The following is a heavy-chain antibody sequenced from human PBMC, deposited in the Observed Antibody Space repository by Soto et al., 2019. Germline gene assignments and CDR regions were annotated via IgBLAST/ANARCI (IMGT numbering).Heavy chain of an antibody. CDR1: GGSISSYY. D-gene: IGHD3-22*01. V-gene: IGHV4-59*01. CDR3: ARVPTRDYYDSSGYYSGYYYYYGMDV. J-gene: IGHJ6*02. Sequence: NPSETLSLTCTVSGGSISSYYWSWIRQPPGKGLECIGYIYYSGSTNYNPSLKSRVTISVDTSKNQFSLKLSSVTAADTAVYYCARVPTRDYYDSSGYYSGYYYYYGMDVWGQGTTVTVSS. CDR2: IYYSGST.